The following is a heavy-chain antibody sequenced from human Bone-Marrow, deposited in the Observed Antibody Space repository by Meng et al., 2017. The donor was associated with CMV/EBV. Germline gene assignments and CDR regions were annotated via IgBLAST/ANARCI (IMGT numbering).Heavy chain of an antibody. D-gene: IGHD2-21*02. CDR2: INSSDGST. Sequence: FTVSNFAMNWVRQAPGKGLEWVSVINSSDGSTTYADSVKGRFTISRDNSKNTLYLQMHGLRAGDTAVYYCAKSPVATTIRDWYFDLWGRGTLVTVSS. J-gene: IGHJ2*01. CDR3: AKSPVATTIRDWYFDL. V-gene: IGHV3-23*01. CDR1: FTVSNFA.